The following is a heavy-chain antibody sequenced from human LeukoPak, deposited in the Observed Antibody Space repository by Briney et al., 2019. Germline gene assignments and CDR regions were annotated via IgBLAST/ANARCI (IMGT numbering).Heavy chain of an antibody. CDR3: ARLSGGNPGNF. V-gene: IGHV4-39*01. Sequence: SETLSLTCSVSGDSVTSSSYHWGWIRQPPGESLEWIGTVYYSGNTYYNPSLKTRLTLSIDASKNQVSLRLSTVTATDSAVYYCARLSGGNPGNFWGQGTLVTVSS. J-gene: IGHJ4*02. CDR1: GDSVTSSSYH. D-gene: IGHD3-10*01. CDR2: VYYSGNT.